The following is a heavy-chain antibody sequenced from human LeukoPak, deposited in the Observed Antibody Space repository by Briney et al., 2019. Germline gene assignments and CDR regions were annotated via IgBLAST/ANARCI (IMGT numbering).Heavy chain of an antibody. Sequence: ASVKVSCQVSGYTLTELSMHWVRQAPGKGLEWMGGFDPEDGETIYAQKFQGRVTMTEDTSTDTAYMELSSLRSEDTAVYYCATPLGYCSSTSCYVGAFDIWGQGTMVTVSS. CDR3: ATPLGYCSSTSCYVGAFDI. V-gene: IGHV1-24*01. J-gene: IGHJ3*02. CDR1: GYTLTELS. D-gene: IGHD2-2*01. CDR2: FDPEDGET.